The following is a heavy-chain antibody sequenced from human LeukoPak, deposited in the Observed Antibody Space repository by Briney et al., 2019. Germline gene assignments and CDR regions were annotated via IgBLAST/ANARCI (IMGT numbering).Heavy chain of an antibody. J-gene: IGHJ6*02. D-gene: IGHD4-17*01. Sequence: PGESLKISCKGSGYSFTSYWIGWVRQMPGKGLEWMGIIYPGDSDTRYSPSFQGQATISADKSISTAYLQWSSLKASDTAMYYCARQGTDDYGDYLYYYYYGMDVWGQGTTVTVSS. CDR2: IYPGDSDT. V-gene: IGHV5-51*01. CDR3: ARQGTDDYGDYLYYYYYGMDV. CDR1: GYSFTSYW.